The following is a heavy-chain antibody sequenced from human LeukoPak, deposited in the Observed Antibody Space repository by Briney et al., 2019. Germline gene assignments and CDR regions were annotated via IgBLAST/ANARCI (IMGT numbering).Heavy chain of an antibody. D-gene: IGHD3-22*01. Sequence: PGGSLRLSCAGSGFTFSSYAMSWVRQAPGKGLEWVAFIRYDGSNKYYADSVKGRFTISRDNSKNTLYLQMNSLRAEDTAVYYCAKDQPLDGYDSSGSSDYWGQGTLVTGSS. CDR1: GFTFSSYA. CDR2: IRYDGSNK. J-gene: IGHJ4*02. CDR3: AKDQPLDGYDSSGSSDY. V-gene: IGHV3-30*02.